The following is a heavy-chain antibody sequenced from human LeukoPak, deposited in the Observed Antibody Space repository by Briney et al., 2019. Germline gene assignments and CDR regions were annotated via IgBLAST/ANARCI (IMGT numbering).Heavy chain of an antibody. D-gene: IGHD3-3*01. J-gene: IGHJ3*02. Sequence: GGSLRLSCAASGFTFSSFGMHWVRQAPGKGLEWVAFIRYDGSNKYYADSVKGRFTISRDNSKNTLYLQMNSLRAEDTAVYYCANSNWSGYYTDRDIWGQGTMVTVSS. V-gene: IGHV3-30*02. CDR3: ANSNWSGYYTDRDI. CDR1: GFTFSSFG. CDR2: IRYDGSNK.